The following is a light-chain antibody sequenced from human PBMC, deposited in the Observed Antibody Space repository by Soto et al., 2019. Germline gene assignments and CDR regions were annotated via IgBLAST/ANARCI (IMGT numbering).Light chain of an antibody. CDR3: KQYNIPALT. CDR2: GAS. J-gene: IGKJ4*01. Sequence: EIVMTQSPATLSVSPGERATLSCRASQSVSSNLAWYQQKPGQAPRLLIYGASTRATGIPARFSGSRSGTEFTLTISSLQSEDFAIYYCKQYNIPALTFGGGTEVVIK. V-gene: IGKV3-15*01. CDR1: QSVSSN.